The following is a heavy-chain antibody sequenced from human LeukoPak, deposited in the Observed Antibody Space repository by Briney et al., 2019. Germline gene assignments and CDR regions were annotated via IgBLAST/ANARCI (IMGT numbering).Heavy chain of an antibody. CDR3: AKMKGHPLPKYYMDV. CDR1: GFTFSGFA. D-gene: IGHD1-26*01. V-gene: IGHV3-23*01. Sequence: GGSLRLSCAASGFTFSGFAMSRVRRTPGKGLEWVSGISGSGDNTLYADSVKGRFTISRDNSKNTLYLEMNSLRAEDTAIYYCAKMKGHPLPKYYMDVWGQGTTVTVSS. J-gene: IGHJ6*01. CDR2: ISGSGDNT.